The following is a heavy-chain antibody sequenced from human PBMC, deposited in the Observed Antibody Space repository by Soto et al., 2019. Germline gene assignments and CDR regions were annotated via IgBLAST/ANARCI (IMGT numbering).Heavy chain of an antibody. J-gene: IGHJ6*02. Sequence: GGSLRLSCAASGFTFSSYWMHWVRQAPGKGLEWVAVISYDGSNKYYADSVKGRFTISRDNSKNTLYLQMNSLRAEDTAVYYCAKPATLWYYYYGMDVWGQGTTVTVSS. CDR1: GFTFSSYW. CDR3: AKPATLWYYYYGMDV. CDR2: ISYDGSNK. V-gene: IGHV3-30*18. D-gene: IGHD1-26*01.